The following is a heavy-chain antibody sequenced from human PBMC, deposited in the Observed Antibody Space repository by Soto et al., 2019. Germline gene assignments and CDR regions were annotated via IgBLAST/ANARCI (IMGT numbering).Heavy chain of an antibody. D-gene: IGHD3-16*01. J-gene: IGHJ4*02. CDR1: GFSLSTDGVG. CDR2: IYWDADK. CDR3: ATLTGSH. V-gene: IGHV2-5*02. Sequence: ITLKESGPPLVKPTQTLTLTCSFSGFSLSTDGVGVGWVRQPPGLALEWLAMIYWDADKHYNASLKSRLSITKDTSKSQVVLTMTNMDPVDTGTYYCATLTGSHWGQGALVTVSS.